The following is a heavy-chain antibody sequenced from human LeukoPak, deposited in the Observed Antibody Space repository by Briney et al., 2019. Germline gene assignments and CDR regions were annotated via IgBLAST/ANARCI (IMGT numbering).Heavy chain of an antibody. D-gene: IGHD5-12*01. CDR3: ARDMVATEEMTSAFGY. CDR1: GYTFTSYY. CDR2: INPSGGST. Sequence: ASVKVSCKASGYTFTSYYMHWVRQAPGQGLEWMGIINPSGGSTGYAQKFQGRVTMTRDMSTSTVYMELSSLRSEDTAVYYCARDMVATEEMTSAFGYWGQGTLVTVSS. V-gene: IGHV1-46*01. J-gene: IGHJ4*02.